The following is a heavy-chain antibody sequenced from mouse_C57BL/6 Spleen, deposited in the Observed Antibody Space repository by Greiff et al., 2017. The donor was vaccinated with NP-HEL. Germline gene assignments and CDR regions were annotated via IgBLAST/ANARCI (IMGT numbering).Heavy chain of an antibody. J-gene: IGHJ2*01. D-gene: IGHD2-2*01. CDR3: ARCDYYGYDADY. V-gene: IGHV1-26*01. CDR1: GYTFTDYY. CDR2: INPNNGGT. Sequence: EVQLQQSGPELVKPGASVKISCKASGYTFTDYYMNWVKQSHGKSLEWIGDINPNNGGTNYNQKFKGKATLTVDKSSSTAYMELRSLTSEDSAVYYCARCDYYGYDADYWGQGTTLTVSS.